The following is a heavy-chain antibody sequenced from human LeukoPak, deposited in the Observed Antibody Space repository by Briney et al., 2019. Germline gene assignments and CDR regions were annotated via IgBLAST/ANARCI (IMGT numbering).Heavy chain of an antibody. J-gene: IGHJ4*02. CDR2: INPTGGST. CDR1: GYTFTNYY. D-gene: IGHD6-6*01. Sequence: ASVKVSCKTSGYTFTNYYIHWVRQAPGQGLEWMGIINPTGGSTTYAQKFQGRVTMTRDTSTSTVYMELSSLRSDDTAVYYCARTAARRFDYWGQGTLVTVSS. V-gene: IGHV1-46*01. CDR3: ARTAARRFDY.